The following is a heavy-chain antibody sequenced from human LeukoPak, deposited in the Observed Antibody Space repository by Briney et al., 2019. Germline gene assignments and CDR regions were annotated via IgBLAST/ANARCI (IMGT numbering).Heavy chain of an antibody. CDR3: ARPQGRGRFFDY. CDR2: INHSGST. J-gene: IGHJ4*02. V-gene: IGHV4-34*01. D-gene: IGHD3-16*01. CDR1: GGSFSGYY. Sequence: SETLSLTCAVYGGSFSGYYWSWIRQPPGKGLEWIGEINHSGSTNYNPSLKSRVTISVDTSKNQFSLKLSSVIAADTAVYYCARPQGRGRFFDYWGQGTLVTVSS.